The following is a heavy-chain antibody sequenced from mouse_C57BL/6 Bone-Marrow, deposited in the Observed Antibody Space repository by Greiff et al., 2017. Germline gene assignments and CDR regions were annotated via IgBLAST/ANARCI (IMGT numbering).Heavy chain of an antibody. CDR2: IHPNSGST. CDR1: GYTFTSYW. D-gene: IGHD3-3*01. V-gene: IGHV1-64*01. J-gene: IGHJ4*01. Sequence: VQLQQSGPELVKPGASVKLSCKASGYTFTSYWMHWVKQRPGQGLEWIGMIHPNSGSTNYNEKFKSKATLTVDKSSSTAYMQLSSLTSEDSAVYYCARTWDRAMDYWGQGTSVTVSS. CDR3: ARTWDRAMDY.